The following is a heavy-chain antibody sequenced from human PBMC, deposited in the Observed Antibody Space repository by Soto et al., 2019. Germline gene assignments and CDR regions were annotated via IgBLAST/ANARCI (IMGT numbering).Heavy chain of an antibody. V-gene: IGHV1-69*13. D-gene: IGHD2-21*01. CDR1: GSTFSTYG. CDR3: ARELDPYCGGNSLSLDY. CDR2: IIPKFGTT. Sequence: GASVKVSCKASGSTFSTYGMNWVRLAPGQGLEWMGGIIPKFGTTNYAQKFQGRVTITADESTNTAYMELNYLRSEDTAVYFCARELDPYCGGNSLSLDYWGQGTLVTVSS. J-gene: IGHJ4*02.